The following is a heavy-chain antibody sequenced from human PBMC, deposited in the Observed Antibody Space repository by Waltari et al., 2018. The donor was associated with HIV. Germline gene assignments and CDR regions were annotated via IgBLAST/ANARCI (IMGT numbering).Heavy chain of an antibody. CDR2: MSPVYADI. V-gene: IGHV5-51*03. J-gene: IGHJ5*02. Sequence: EAQLVQSGAEVKKPGESLKISCKGSGYSFTNSWNTWVRQVPGKCLEWMGSMSPVYADIRYNPSFKGQITISADTSISTACLRWSSLESSDTAMYYCARLVVGSSFNWFDPWGQGTLVTVSS. CDR3: ARLVVGSSFNWFDP. CDR1: GYSFTNSW. D-gene: IGHD1-26*01.